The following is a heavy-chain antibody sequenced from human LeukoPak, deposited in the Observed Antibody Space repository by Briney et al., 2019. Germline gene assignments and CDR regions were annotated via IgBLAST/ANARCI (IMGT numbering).Heavy chain of an antibody. D-gene: IGHD6-13*01. CDR3: ARQVAAAKYYFDY. V-gene: IGHV4-39*01. Sequence: ASETLSLTCTVSGGSISSSSYYWGWIRQPPGKGLEWIGSIYYSGSTYYNPSLKGRVTISVDASKNQFSLKLSSVTAADTAVYYCARQVAAAKYYFDYWGQGTLVTVSS. J-gene: IGHJ4*02. CDR2: IYYSGST. CDR1: GGSISSSSYY.